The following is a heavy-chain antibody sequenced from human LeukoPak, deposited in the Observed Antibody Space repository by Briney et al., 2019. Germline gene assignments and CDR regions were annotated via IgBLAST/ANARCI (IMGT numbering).Heavy chain of an antibody. Sequence: ASVKVSCKASGYTFTSSGISWVRQAPGQGLEWMGWINTYNGNTNYAQKLQGRVTMTTDTPTSTAYMELRSLRSDDTAVYYCATTKASNWHLTVSPLDFWGQGTLVSVSS. V-gene: IGHV1-18*01. CDR3: ATTKASNWHLTVSPLDF. D-gene: IGHD1-7*01. CDR1: GYTFTSSG. J-gene: IGHJ4*02. CDR2: INTYNGNT.